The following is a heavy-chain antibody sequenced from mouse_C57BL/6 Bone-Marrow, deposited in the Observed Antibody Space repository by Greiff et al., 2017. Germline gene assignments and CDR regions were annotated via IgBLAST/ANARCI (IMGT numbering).Heavy chain of an antibody. Sequence: QVQLKQSGAELVKPGASVKLSCKASGYTFTEYTIHWVKQRSGRGLEWIGWFYPGSGSIKYNEKFKDKATLTADKSSSTVSMELSSWTADESAVYFCARHEERFYYDYDLFPWFADWGQGTLVTVSA. CDR2: FYPGSGSI. CDR3: ARHEERFYYDYDLFPWFAD. CDR1: GYTFTEYT. V-gene: IGHV1-62-2*01. J-gene: IGHJ3*01. D-gene: IGHD2-4*01.